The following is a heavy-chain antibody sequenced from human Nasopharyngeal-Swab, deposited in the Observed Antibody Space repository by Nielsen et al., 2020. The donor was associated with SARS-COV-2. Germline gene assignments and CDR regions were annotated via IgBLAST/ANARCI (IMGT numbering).Heavy chain of an antibody. CDR2: ISGSGGST. D-gene: IGHD2-15*01. CDR3: ASDPYCSGGSCYDY. J-gene: IGHJ4*02. CDR1: GFTFNNYA. V-gene: IGHV3-23*01. Sequence: GGSLRLSCAASGFTFNNYAMNWVRQAPGKGLEWVSGISGSGGSTHYADSVKGRFTISRDNSQNTLYLQMNSLRAEDTAVYYCASDPYCSGGSCYDYWGQGTLVTVSS.